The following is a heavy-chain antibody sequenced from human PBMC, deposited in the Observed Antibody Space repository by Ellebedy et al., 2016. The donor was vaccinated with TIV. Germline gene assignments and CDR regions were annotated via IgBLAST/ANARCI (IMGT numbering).Heavy chain of an antibody. V-gene: IGHV3-33*03. CDR1: GFTFSSYG. Sequence: GESLKISXAASGFTFSSYGMHWVRQAPGKGLEWVAVIWYDGSNKYYADSVKGRFTISRDDAKNSLYLQMNSLRAEDTAMYYCARSLGGSSDNWGQGTLVTVSS. J-gene: IGHJ4*02. CDR3: ARSLGGSSDN. CDR2: IWYDGSNK. D-gene: IGHD3-16*01.